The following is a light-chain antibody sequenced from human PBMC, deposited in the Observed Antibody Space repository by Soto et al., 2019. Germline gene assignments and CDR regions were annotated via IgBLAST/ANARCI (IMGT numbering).Light chain of an antibody. J-gene: IGKJ3*01. V-gene: IGKV1-27*01. Sequence: DIQMTQSPSSLSASVGDRVTITCRASQGIDTYLAWYQQKPGKVPKLLIYAASTLQSGVPSRFSGSGSGTDFTLTISSLQPEDFATYYCQRHTSAPFTFGPGTKVDIK. CDR3: QRHTSAPFT. CDR2: AAS. CDR1: QGIDTY.